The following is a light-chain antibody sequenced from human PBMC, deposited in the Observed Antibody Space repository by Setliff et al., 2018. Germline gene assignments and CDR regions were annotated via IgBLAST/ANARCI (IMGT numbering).Light chain of an antibody. CDR1: SRDVGGYNF. J-gene: IGLJ1*01. CDR3: SSYAGSDNYV. Sequence: QSALTQPPSASGSPGQSVTISCTGTSRDVGGYNFASWYQQHPGKAPKLIISEVTERPSGVPDRFSGSKSGNTASLTVSGLQAEDEADYYCSSYAGSDNYVFGTGTKVTVL. V-gene: IGLV2-8*01. CDR2: EVT.